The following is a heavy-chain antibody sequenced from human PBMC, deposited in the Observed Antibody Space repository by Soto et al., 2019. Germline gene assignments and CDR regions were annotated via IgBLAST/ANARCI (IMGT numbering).Heavy chain of an antibody. Sequence: QITLKESGPTLVKPTETLTLTCTFSGFSLTTSGVGVGWIRQPPGKALEWLALIYWDDDKLYSPSLKSRLSITKNTSKKQVVLTRTNMDPGDTATYYCAHRPGAAAENRFDPWGQGTLFTVSS. D-gene: IGHD6-13*01. V-gene: IGHV2-5*02. CDR1: GFSLTTSGVG. CDR3: AHRPGAAAENRFDP. J-gene: IGHJ5*02. CDR2: IYWDDDK.